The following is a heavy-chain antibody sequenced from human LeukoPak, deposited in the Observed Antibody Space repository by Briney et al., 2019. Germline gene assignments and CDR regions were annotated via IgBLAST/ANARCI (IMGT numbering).Heavy chain of an antibody. CDR3: AIHYYGSGSYYNEISY. J-gene: IGHJ4*02. V-gene: IGHV1-8*01. CDR1: GYTFTSYD. CDR2: MNPNSGNT. Sequence: APVKVSCKASGYTFTSYDINWVRQATGQGLEWMGWMNPNSGNTGYAQKFQGRVTMTRNTSISTAYMELSSLRSEDTAVYYCAIHYYGSGSYYNEISYWGQGTLVTVSS. D-gene: IGHD3-10*01.